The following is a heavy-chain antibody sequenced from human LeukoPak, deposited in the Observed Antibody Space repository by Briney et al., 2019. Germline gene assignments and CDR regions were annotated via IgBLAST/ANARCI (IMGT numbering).Heavy chain of an antibody. J-gene: IGHJ4*02. CDR1: GGSISSGGYY. V-gene: IGHV4-31*03. D-gene: IGHD6-13*01. CDR3: ARDPGYVGERGIFDY. Sequence: SQTLSLTCTVSGGSISSGGYYWSWIRQHPGKCLEWIGYIYYSGSTYYNPSLKSRVTISVDTSKNQFSLKLSSVTAADTAVYYCARDPGYVGERGIFDYWGQGTLVTVSS. CDR2: IYYSGST.